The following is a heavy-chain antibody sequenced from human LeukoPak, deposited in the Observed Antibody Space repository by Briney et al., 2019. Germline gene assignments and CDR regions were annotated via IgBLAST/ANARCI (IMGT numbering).Heavy chain of an antibody. V-gene: IGHV1-69*05. CDR2: IIPIFGTA. Sequence: ASVKASCKASGGTFSSYAISWVRQAPGQGLEWMGGIIPIFGTANYAQKFRGRVTITTDESTSTAYMELSSLRSEDTAVYYCAIRRDKGRGIDYWGQGTLVTVSS. J-gene: IGHJ4*02. CDR1: GGTFSSYA. CDR3: AIRRDKGRGIDY. D-gene: IGHD1-26*01.